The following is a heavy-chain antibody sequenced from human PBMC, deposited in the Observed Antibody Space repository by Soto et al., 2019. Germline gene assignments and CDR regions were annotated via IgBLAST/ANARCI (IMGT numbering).Heavy chain of an antibody. D-gene: IGHD6-19*01. Sequence: PSQTLSLTCAISGDSVSSNSAAWNWIRPSPSRGLEWLGRTYYRSKWYNDYAVSVKSRITINPDTSKNQFSLQLNSVTPEDTAVYYCARVGGSYSSGWYGGAFDIWGQGTMVTVSS. J-gene: IGHJ3*02. CDR3: ARVGGSYSSGWYGGAFDI. CDR1: GDSVSSNSAA. V-gene: IGHV6-1*01. CDR2: TYYRSKWYN.